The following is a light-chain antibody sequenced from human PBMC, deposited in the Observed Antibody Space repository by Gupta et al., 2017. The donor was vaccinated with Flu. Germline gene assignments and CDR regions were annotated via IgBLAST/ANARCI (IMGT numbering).Light chain of an antibody. V-gene: IGKV3-15*01. CDR3: QQYNYWPGT. Sequence: PATLSVSPGERATLSCRASQSVSSNLAWYQQKPGQAPRLLIYGASTRATGIPARFSGSGSGTEFTLTISSLQSEDFAVYYCQQYNYWPGTFGQGTKVEIK. CDR1: QSVSSN. CDR2: GAS. J-gene: IGKJ1*01.